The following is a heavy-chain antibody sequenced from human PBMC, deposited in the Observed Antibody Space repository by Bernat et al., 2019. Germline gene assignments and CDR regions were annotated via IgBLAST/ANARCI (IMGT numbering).Heavy chain of an antibody. V-gene: IGHV3-66*01. CDR2: IYRDGTT. CDR3: TRETPGGGWNRGHDS. D-gene: IGHD6-19*01. CDR1: GFTVSSHY. Sequence: EVQLVESGGGLVQPGGSLRLSCAASGFTVSSHYMSWVRQAPGKGLGWVSVIYRDGTTFYADSVKGRFSISRDNFKNTLYLQMNRLRAEDTAVYYCTRETPGGGWNRGHDSWGQGTLVTVSS. J-gene: IGHJ4*02.